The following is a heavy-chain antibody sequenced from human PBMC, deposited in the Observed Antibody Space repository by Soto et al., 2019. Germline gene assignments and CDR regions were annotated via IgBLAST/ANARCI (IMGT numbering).Heavy chain of an antibody. CDR3: AREDGSAASDY. J-gene: IGHJ4*02. V-gene: IGHV3-11*01. D-gene: IGHD2-15*01. CDR1: GYTFTDYY. CDR2: ISSSGSTI. Sequence: QVQLVQSGAEVKKPGASVKVSCKASGYTFTDYYMSWIRQAPGKGLEWVSYISSSGSTIYYADSVKGRFTISRDNAKNSLYLQMNSLRAEDTAVYYCAREDGSAASDYWGQGTLVTVSS.